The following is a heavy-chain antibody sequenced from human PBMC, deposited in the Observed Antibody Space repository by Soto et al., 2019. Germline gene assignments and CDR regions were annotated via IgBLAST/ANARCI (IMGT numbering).Heavy chain of an antibody. V-gene: IGHV1-3*01. CDR1: GYTFSTYA. CDR3: AREYCTSTSCYSFFDP. D-gene: IGHD2-2*01. CDR2: INPGNSNT. J-gene: IGHJ5*02. Sequence: SVKVSCKASGYTFSTYAVHWVRQAPGQRPEWMGWINPGNSNTKYSQKFQGRFTMTRDTSASTAYMELSSLRSEDTAVYYCAREYCTSTSCYSFFDPWGQGTLVTVSS.